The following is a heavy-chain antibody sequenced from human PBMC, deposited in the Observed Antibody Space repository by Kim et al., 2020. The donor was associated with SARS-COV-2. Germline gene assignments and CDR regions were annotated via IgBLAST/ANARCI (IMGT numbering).Heavy chain of an antibody. Sequence: GGSLRLSCAASGFSFSSYAMHWVRQAPGKGLEWVAVISYDGRIKYYADSVKGRFTISRDNSTTTLSLQMNSLRAEDTAVYYCERNIEEFARNYGMDVWGQGTTVTSSS. J-gene: IGHJ6*02. V-gene: IGHV3-30*04. CDR3: ERNIEEFARNYGMDV. D-gene: IGHD3-10*01. CDR2: ISYDGRIK. CDR1: GFSFSSYA.